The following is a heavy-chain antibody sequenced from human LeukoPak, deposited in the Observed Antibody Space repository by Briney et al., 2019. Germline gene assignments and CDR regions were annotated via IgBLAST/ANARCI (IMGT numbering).Heavy chain of an antibody. CDR3: ARVVVPAAIQV. D-gene: IGHD2-2*01. Sequence: SETLSLTCTVSGGSISSHYWSWIRQPPGKGLEWIGYIYYSGSTNYNPSLKSRVTISVDTSKNQFSLKLSSVTAADTAVYYCARVVVPAAIQVWGQGTTVTVSS. V-gene: IGHV4-59*11. CDR1: GGSISSHY. J-gene: IGHJ6*02. CDR2: IYYSGST.